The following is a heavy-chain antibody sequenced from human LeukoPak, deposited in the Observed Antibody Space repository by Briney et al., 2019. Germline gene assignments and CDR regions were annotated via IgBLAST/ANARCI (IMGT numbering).Heavy chain of an antibody. V-gene: IGHV3-23*01. CDR3: AKGGYYYGSGSYYIGDY. CDR1: GFTFSSYA. J-gene: IGHJ4*02. Sequence: GGSLRLSRAASGFTFSSYAMSWVRQAPGKGLEWVSAISGSGGSTYYADSVKGRFTISRDNSKNTLYLQMNSLRAEDTAVYYCAKGGYYYGSGSYYIGDYWGQGTLVTVSS. CDR2: ISGSGGST. D-gene: IGHD3-10*01.